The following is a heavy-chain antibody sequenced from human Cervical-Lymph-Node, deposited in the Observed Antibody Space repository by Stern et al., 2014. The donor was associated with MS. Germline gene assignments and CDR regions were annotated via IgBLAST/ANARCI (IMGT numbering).Heavy chain of an antibody. J-gene: IGHJ4*02. Sequence: VHLVESGGGVVQPGRSLRLSCAASGFTFSDYGMHWVRQAPGKGLEWVAIIWYDGSKKYYADSVKGRFPISRDNSNNTLYLQMNSLRAEDTAVYYCARDASWIQLWSYFDYWGQGTLVTVSS. CDR1: GFTFSDYG. CDR2: IWYDGSKK. D-gene: IGHD5-18*01. CDR3: ARDASWIQLWSYFDY. V-gene: IGHV3-33*01.